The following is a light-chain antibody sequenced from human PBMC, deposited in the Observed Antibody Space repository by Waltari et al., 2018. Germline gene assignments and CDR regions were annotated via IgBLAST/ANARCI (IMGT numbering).Light chain of an antibody. CDR1: ERISRW. Sequence: DIQMTQSPSTLYASVGDRVTITCRASERISRWVAWYQQKPGLAPKLLIYQASSLEDGGPSRFSGSGFGTELSLSISSLQPEDFTTYYCQQYNTYPWTFGQGTKVEIK. CDR3: QQYNTYPWT. CDR2: QAS. V-gene: IGKV1-5*03. J-gene: IGKJ1*01.